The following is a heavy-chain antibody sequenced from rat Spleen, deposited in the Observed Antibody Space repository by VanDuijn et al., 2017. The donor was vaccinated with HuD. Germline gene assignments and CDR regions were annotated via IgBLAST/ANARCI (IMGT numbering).Heavy chain of an antibody. CDR3: ARHYYSGDYFDY. V-gene: IGHV5-7*01. CDR1: GFTFSDYN. CDR2: ISYDGSST. D-gene: IGHD1-1*01. Sequence: EVQLVESGGGLVQPGRSLKLSCAASGFTFSDYNMAWVRQAPKKGLEWVTAISYDGSSTYYRDSVKGRFTISRDIAKSSLYLQMDSLRSEDTATYYCARHYYSGDYFDYWGQGVMVTVSS. J-gene: IGHJ2*01.